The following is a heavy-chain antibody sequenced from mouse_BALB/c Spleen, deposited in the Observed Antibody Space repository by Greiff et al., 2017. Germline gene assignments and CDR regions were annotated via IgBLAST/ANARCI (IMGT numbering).Heavy chain of an antibody. J-gene: IGHJ4*01. Sequence: EVQVVESGGGLVKPGGSLKLSCAASGFAFSSYDMSWVRQTPEKRLEWVAYISSGGGSTYYPDTVKGRFTISRDNAKNTLYLQMSSLKSEDTAMYYCARVPMSARAMDYWGQGTSVTVSS. CDR3: ARVPMSARAMDY. V-gene: IGHV5-12-1*01. D-gene: IGHD2-3*01. CDR1: GFAFSSYD. CDR2: ISSGGGST.